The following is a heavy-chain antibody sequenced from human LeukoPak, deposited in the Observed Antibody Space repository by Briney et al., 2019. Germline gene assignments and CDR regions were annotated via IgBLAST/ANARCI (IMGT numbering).Heavy chain of an antibody. CDR1: GFTFSSYE. CDR2: ISSSGSTI. CDR3: GRGGPYGGRDY. V-gene: IGHV3-48*03. Sequence: GGSLRLSCAASGFTFSSYEMNWVRQAPGKGLEWVSYISSSGSTIYYAHSVKSPFTISRDNANHSLYPQMNSLRAEDPAVYYLGRGGPYGGRDYWGQGTLVTVSS. J-gene: IGHJ4*02. D-gene: IGHD4/OR15-4a*01.